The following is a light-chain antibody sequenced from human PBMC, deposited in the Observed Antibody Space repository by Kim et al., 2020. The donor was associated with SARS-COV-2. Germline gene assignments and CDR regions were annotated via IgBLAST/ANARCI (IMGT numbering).Light chain of an antibody. CDR1: RTVTNNY. J-gene: IGKJ4*01. CDR3: QQYSSSPLT. CDR2: AAS. V-gene: IGKV3-20*01. Sequence: ETVLTQSPGTLALSPGERATLSCSTSRTVTNNYLAWYQQRPGQAPKLLIYAASKRATGIPNRFSGGGSGTEFTLTISRLEPEDFAVYHCQQYSSSPLTFGEGTRVDIK.